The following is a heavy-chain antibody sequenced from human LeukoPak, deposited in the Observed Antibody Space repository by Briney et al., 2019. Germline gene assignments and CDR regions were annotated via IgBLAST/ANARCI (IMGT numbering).Heavy chain of an antibody. CDR1: GFTFSSYG. V-gene: IGHV3-30*02. CDR2: IRYDGSNK. D-gene: IGHD3-16*01. J-gene: IGHJ3*02. CDR3: ARGVRDAFDI. Sequence: GGSLRLSCAASGFTFSSYGMHWVRQAPGKGLEWVAFIRYDGSNKYYADSVKGRFTISRDNSKNTLYLQMNSLRAEDTAVYYCARGVRDAFDIWGQGTMVPVSS.